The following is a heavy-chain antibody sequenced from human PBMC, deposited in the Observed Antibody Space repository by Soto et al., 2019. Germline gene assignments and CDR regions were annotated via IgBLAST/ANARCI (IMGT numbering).Heavy chain of an antibody. CDR1: GFTFSRYG. Sequence: GGSLRLSGAASGFTFSRYGMTWVRQSRGKGLEWVSYISSSSSNIYYTDSVKGRFTISRDNVKNSLYLQMNSLRDEDTGVYYCARVLGYSSGPWSVPHYWGQGTLVTVSS. J-gene: IGHJ4*02. D-gene: IGHD6-19*01. CDR2: ISSSSSNI. V-gene: IGHV3-48*02. CDR3: ARVLGYSSGPWSVPHY.